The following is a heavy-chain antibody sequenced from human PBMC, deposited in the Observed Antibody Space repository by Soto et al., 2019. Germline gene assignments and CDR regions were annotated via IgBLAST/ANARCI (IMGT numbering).Heavy chain of an antibody. V-gene: IGHV3-30*18. CDR1: GFTFSSYG. Sequence: GGSLRLSCAASGFTFSSYGMHWVRQAPGKGLEWVAVISYDGSNKYYADSVKGRFTISRDNSKNTLYLQMNSLRAEDTAVYYCAKVRDYDSSGLFDYWGQGTLVTVSS. CDR3: AKVRDYDSSGLFDY. CDR2: ISYDGSNK. D-gene: IGHD3-22*01. J-gene: IGHJ4*02.